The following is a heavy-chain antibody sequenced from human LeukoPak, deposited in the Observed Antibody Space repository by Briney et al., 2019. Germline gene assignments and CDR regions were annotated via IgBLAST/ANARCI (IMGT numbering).Heavy chain of an antibody. CDR3: ASGSRSSDY. Sequence: SETLSLTCSVSGGSISTDGSYWSWIRQLPGEGLEWIGYIYYSGATYYNPSLKSRVTISLYTSKNQFSLKVRSVTAADTAVYYCASGSRSSDYWGQGTLVTVSS. D-gene: IGHD2-2*01. CDR1: GGSISTDGSY. J-gene: IGHJ4*02. CDR2: IYYSGAT. V-gene: IGHV4-31*03.